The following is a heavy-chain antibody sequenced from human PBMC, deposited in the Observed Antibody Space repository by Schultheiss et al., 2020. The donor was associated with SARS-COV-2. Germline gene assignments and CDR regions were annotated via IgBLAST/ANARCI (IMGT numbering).Heavy chain of an antibody. CDR3: ARGGNPLYGDYGY. CDR2: IFYSEST. V-gene: IGHV4-34*01. D-gene: IGHD4-17*01. J-gene: IGHJ4*02. CDR1: GGSFSGYY. Sequence: SETLSLTCAVYGGSFSGYYWSWIRQPPGKGLEWIGYIFYSESTYYNPSLKSRVSMSIDTSKNQFSLRLNSMTAADTAVYYCARGGNPLYGDYGYWGQGTLVTVSS.